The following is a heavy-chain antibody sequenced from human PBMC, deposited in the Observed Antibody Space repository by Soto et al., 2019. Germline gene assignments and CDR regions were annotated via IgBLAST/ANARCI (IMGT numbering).Heavy chain of an antibody. CDR1: GYTFTSYA. Sequence: GASVKVSCKASGYTFTSYAMHWVRQAPGQRLEWMGWINAGNGNTKYSQKFQGRVTITRDTSASTAYMELSSLRSEDTAVYYCARARYCSSTSCPYYFDHWGQGTLVTVSS. CDR3: ARARYCSSTSCPYYFDH. V-gene: IGHV1-3*01. CDR2: INAGNGNT. J-gene: IGHJ4*02. D-gene: IGHD2-2*01.